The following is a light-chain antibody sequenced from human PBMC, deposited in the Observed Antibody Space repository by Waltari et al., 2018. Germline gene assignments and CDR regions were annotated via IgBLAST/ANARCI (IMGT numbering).Light chain of an antibody. CDR3: MQGTQWPRT. J-gene: IGKJ1*01. CDR2: KVS. Sequence: EVGMTQSPLSLPVTFGRPASIPSSPVQSLVHSDGNTYLNWFQQRPGQSPRRLIYKVSNRDSGVPDRFSGSGSGTDFTLKISRVEAEDVGVYYCMQGTQWPRTFGQGTKVQIK. CDR1: QSLVHSDGNTY. V-gene: IGKV2-30*02.